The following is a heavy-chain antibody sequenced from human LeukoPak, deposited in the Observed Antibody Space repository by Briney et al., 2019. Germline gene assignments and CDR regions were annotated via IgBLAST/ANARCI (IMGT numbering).Heavy chain of an antibody. D-gene: IGHD6-13*01. V-gene: IGHV3-7*01. CDR3: ARDIAPAGLFFDY. J-gene: IGHJ4*02. CDR2: IKYDGSEK. CDR1: GFTLSSYW. Sequence: PGGSLRLSCAASGFTLSSYWMSWVRQAPGKGLEWVANIKYDGSEKDYVYSVKGRFTISRDNAKNSLYLQMNSLRAEDTAVYYCARDIAPAGLFFDYWGQGTLVTVSS.